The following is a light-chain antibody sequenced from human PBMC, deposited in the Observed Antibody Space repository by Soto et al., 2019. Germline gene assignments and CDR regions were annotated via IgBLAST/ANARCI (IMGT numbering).Light chain of an antibody. CDR1: QVIPND. V-gene: IGKV1-27*01. CDR2: AAS. Sequence: DIQMTQSPSSLSASVGDRVTITCRASQVIPNDLAWYQQKPGTVPKLLIYAASTLQSGVPSRFSGSGSGTDFTLTISSLQPEDVATYYCQKYNSALWTFGQWTKVEIK. CDR3: QKYNSALWT. J-gene: IGKJ1*01.